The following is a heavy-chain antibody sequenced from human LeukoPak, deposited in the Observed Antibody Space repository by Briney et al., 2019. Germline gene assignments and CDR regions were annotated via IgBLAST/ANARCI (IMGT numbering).Heavy chain of an antibody. V-gene: IGHV4-59*01. D-gene: IGHD5-12*01. CDR2: IYHSGST. J-gene: IGHJ4*02. CDR1: GGSISSYY. Sequence: SETLSLTCTVSGGSISSYYWSWIRQPPGKGLEWVGYIYHSGSTKYNPSLKSRVTISVDTSKNQFSLKLSSVTAADTAVYYCARDGYSGNDGLWGQGTLVTVSS. CDR3: ARDGYSGNDGL.